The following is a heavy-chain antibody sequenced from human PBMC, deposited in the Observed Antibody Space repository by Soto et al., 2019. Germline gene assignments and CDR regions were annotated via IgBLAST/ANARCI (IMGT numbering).Heavy chain of an antibody. CDR2: ISSSGSTI. CDR1: GFTFSSYE. D-gene: IGHD6-13*01. Sequence: EVQLVESGGGLVQPGGSLRLSCAASGFTFSSYEMNWVRQAPGKGLEWVSYISSSGSTIYYADSVKGRFTISRDNAKNSLYLQMNSLRAEDTAVYYCARDLLSSSWYASWGNYWGQGTLVTVSS. CDR3: ARDLLSSSWYASWGNY. V-gene: IGHV3-48*03. J-gene: IGHJ4*02.